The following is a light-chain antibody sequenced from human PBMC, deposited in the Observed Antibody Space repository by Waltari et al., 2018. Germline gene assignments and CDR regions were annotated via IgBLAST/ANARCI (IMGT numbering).Light chain of an antibody. CDR2: DAS. J-gene: IGKJ5*01. Sequence: SKLTEYPSSLSASVVDRVNIYCRARQGISSSLAWYQHKAGTAPKLLIYDASSLESGVPARFSGSGSGSDFTLTISSLDPEDFATYFCQQFNNYSITFGQGTRLEIK. CDR3: QQFNNYSIT. CDR1: QGISSS. V-gene: IGKV1D-13*01.